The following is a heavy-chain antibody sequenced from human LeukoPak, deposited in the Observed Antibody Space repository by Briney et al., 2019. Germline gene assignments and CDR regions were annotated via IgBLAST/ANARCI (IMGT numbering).Heavy chain of an antibody. CDR3: AKGGSSSSSPYGD. CDR2: ISVSGGTT. J-gene: IGHJ4*02. Sequence: GGSLRLSCAASGFTFSSFAMSWARQAPGKGLEWVSAISVSGGTTYYADSVKGRFTISRDNSKNTLYLQMNSLRAEDTAVYYCAKGGSSSSSPYGDWGQGTLVTVSS. V-gene: IGHV3-23*01. CDR1: GFTFSSFA. D-gene: IGHD6-13*01.